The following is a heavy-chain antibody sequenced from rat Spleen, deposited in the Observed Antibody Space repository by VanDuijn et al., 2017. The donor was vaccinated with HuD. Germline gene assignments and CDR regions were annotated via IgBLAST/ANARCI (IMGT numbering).Heavy chain of an antibody. CDR3: TRRNWDLGFDH. D-gene: IGHD5-1*01. V-gene: IGHV5-29*01. J-gene: IGHJ2*01. Sequence: EVQLVESGGGLVQSGRSLKLSCAASGFTFSNYGMHWIRQAPTKGLEWVATISYDGNSIYYRDSVKGRFTISRDNAKSTLYLQMDSLRSEDTATYYCTRRNWDLGFDHWGQGVMVTVSS. CDR2: ISYDGNSI. CDR1: GFTFSNYG.